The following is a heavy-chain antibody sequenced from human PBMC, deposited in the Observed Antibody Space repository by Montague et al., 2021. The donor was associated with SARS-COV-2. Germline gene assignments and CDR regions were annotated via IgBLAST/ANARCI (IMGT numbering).Heavy chain of an antibody. CDR1: GGSISSSSYY. V-gene: IGHV4-39*07. D-gene: IGHD5-24*01. J-gene: IGHJ4*02. Sequence: SETLSLTCTVSGGSISSSSYYWGWIRQPPGKGLEWIGSIYYSGSTYYNPSLKSRVTISVDTSKNQFSLKLSSVTAADTAVYYCARDFTRWLDFDPYFDYWGQGTLVTVSS. CDR2: IYYSGST. CDR3: ARDFTRWLDFDPYFDY.